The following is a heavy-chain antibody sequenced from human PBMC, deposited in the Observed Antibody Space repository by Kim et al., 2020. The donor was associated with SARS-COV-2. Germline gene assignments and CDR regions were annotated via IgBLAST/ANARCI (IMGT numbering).Heavy chain of an antibody. CDR3: AKTQKLQLLLLDY. V-gene: IGHV3-23*01. Sequence: ADAVKGRSTIARDNTKNTLYLQMNSRGAEDTAVYYCAKTQKLQLLLLDYWGQGTLVTVSS. J-gene: IGHJ4*02. D-gene: IGHD3-22*01.